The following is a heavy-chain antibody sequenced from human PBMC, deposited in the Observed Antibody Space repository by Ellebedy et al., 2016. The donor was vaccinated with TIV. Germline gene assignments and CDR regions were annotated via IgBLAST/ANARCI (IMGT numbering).Heavy chain of an antibody. CDR3: TTDLAADV. V-gene: IGHV3-15*01. CDR2: IKSKIDGGTI. CDR1: GFTFSSYA. J-gene: IGHJ6*02. D-gene: IGHD6-13*01. Sequence: GESLKISCTASGFTFSSYAMGWVRQAPGKGLEWVSRIKSKIDGGTIEYAAPVKGRFTISRDDSKNTLYLQMNSLKTEDTAVYYCTTDLAADVWGQGTTVTVSS.